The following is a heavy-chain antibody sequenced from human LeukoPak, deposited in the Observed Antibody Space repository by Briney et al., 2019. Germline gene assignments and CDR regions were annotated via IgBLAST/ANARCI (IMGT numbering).Heavy chain of an antibody. Sequence: PGRSLRLSCAASGFTFDDYTMHWVRQAPGKGLEWVSGITWNSGSIGYADSVRGRFTISRDNAKNSLYLEMNSLRAEDTALYYCAKEDHFDSWGQGTLVTVSS. J-gene: IGHJ4*02. CDR1: GFTFDDYT. CDR3: AKEDHFDS. V-gene: IGHV3-9*01. CDR2: ITWNSGSI.